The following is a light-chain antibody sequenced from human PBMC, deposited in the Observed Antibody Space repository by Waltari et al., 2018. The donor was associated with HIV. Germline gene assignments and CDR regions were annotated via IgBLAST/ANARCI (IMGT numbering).Light chain of an antibody. CDR1: RSNIGSNT. CDR2: SNN. J-gene: IGLJ3*02. V-gene: IGLV1-44*01. Sequence: QSVLTQPPSASGTPGQRVTISCSGSRSNIGSNTVSWYQQLPGTAPKLFIYSNNQRPSGVPDRVSGSKSGTSASLAISGRQSEDEADYYCAAWDDSLNGWVFGGGTKLTVV. CDR3: AAWDDSLNGWV.